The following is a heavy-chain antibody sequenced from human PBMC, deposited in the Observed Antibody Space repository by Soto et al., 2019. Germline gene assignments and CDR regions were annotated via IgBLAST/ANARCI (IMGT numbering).Heavy chain of an antibody. CDR2: ISGSGGST. J-gene: IGHJ3*02. V-gene: IGHV3-23*01. CDR1: GFTFSSYA. CDR3: AKDDSGYYDFWSGGFDI. D-gene: IGHD3-3*01. Sequence: GGSLRLSCAASGFTFSSYAMSWVRQAPGKGLEWVSAISGSGGSTYYADSVKGRFTISRDNSKNTLYLQMNSLGAEDTAVYYCAKDDSGYYDFWSGGFDIWGQGTMVTVSS.